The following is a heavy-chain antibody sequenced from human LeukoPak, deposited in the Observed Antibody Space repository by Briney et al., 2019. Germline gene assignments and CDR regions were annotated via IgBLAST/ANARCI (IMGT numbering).Heavy chain of an antibody. Sequence: IPGGSLRLSCAASGFTFSDYYMSWIRQAPGKGLEWVSYISSSGSTIYYADSVKGRFTISRDNAKNSLYLQMNSLRAEDTAVYYCARDRLRWLQGGPGFDYWGQGTLVTVSS. CDR1: GFTFSDYY. J-gene: IGHJ4*02. CDR2: ISSSGSTI. V-gene: IGHV3-11*04. CDR3: ARDRLRWLQGGPGFDY. D-gene: IGHD5-24*01.